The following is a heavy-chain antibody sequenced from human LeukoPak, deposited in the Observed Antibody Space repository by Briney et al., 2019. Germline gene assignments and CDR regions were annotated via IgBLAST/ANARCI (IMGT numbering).Heavy chain of an antibody. CDR3: ARDLRYDSSGYQYYFDY. CDR1: GYTFTSYG. J-gene: IGHJ4*02. D-gene: IGHD3-22*01. V-gene: IGHV1-18*01. Sequence: ASVKVSCKASGYTFTSYGISWVRQAPGQGLEWMGWISAYNGNTNYAQKLQGRVIMTTDTSTSTAYMELRSLRSDDTAVYYCARDLRYDSSGYQYYFDYWGQGTLVTVSS. CDR2: ISAYNGNT.